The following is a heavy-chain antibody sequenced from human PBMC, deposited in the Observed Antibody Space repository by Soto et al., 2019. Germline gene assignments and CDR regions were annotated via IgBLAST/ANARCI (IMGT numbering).Heavy chain of an antibody. CDR2: IRSKAYGGTT. CDR3: TRASGEVLRFLEWFHTDSYYFDY. CDR1: GFTFGDYA. Sequence: GGSLRLSCTASGFTFGDYAMSWFRQAPGKGLEWVGFIRSKAYGGTTEYAASVKGRFTISRDDSKSIAYLQMNSLKTEDTAVYYCTRASGEVLRFLEWFHTDSYYFDYWGQGTLVTVSS. D-gene: IGHD3-3*01. V-gene: IGHV3-49*03. J-gene: IGHJ4*02.